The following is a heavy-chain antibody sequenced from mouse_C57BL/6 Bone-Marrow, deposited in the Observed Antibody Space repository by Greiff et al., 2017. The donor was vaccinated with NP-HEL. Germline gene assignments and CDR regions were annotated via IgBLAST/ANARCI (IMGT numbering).Heavy chain of an antibody. D-gene: IGHD1-1*01. J-gene: IGHJ4*01. V-gene: IGHV1-26*01. CDR3: ARLPLYYYGSSYGAMDY. Sequence: VQLQQSGPELVKPGASVKISCKASGYTFTDYYMNWVKQSHGKSLEWIGDINPNNGGTSYNQKFKGKATLTVDKYSSTAYMELRSLTSEDSAVYYCARLPLYYYGSSYGAMDYWGQGTSVTVSS. CDR1: GYTFTDYY. CDR2: INPNNGGT.